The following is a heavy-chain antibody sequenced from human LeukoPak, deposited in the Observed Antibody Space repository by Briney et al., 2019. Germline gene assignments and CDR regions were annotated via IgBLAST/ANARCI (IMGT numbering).Heavy chain of an antibody. Sequence: PSETLSLTCNVSGGSIGSSNFYWSWIRQTAGTGLEWIGRIHSSGTTEYNASLRSRVTISGDTSKNQFSLSLTSVTAADTAIYYCARQGYAGKAEDYWGQGILVTVSS. CDR3: ARQGYAGKAEDY. CDR2: IHSSGTT. V-gene: IGHV4-61*02. J-gene: IGHJ4*02. CDR1: GGSIGSSNFY. D-gene: IGHD2-2*01.